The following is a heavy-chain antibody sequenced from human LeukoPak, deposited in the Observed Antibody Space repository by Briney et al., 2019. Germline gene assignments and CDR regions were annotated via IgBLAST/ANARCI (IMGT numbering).Heavy chain of an antibody. J-gene: IGHJ4*02. D-gene: IGHD6-6*01. V-gene: IGHV3-11*04. CDR2: ISSGGGSI. Sequence: PGGSLRLSCAASGFTVSSNYMSWIRQAPGKGLECVSYISSGGGSISYAESVKGRFTISRDTSKNSLYLQMNSLRAEDTAVYYCARDRSSFFFDYWGQGTLVTVSS. CDR1: GFTVSSNY. CDR3: ARDRSSFFFDY.